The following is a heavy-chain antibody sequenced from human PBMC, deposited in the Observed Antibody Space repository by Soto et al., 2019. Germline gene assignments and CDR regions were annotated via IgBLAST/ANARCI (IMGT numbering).Heavy chain of an antibody. J-gene: IGHJ4*02. CDR2: IKSKTDGGTT. CDR3: TTAGSGWYWGDADFDY. Sequence: EVQLVESGGGLVKPGGSLRLSCAASGFTFSNAWMSWVRQAPGKGLEWVGRIKSKTDGGTTDYAAHVKGRFTISREDTKNTLYLQMNSLKTEDTAVDYCTTAGSGWYWGDADFDYWGQGTLVTVSS. D-gene: IGHD6-19*01. CDR1: GFTFSNAW. V-gene: IGHV3-15*01.